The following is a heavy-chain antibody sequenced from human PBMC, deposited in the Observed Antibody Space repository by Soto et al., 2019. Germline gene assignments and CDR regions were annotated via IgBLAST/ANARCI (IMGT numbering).Heavy chain of an antibody. D-gene: IGHD6-6*01. J-gene: IGHJ3*02. CDR2: INPSGGST. CDR3: ARFSPLAVEYSSSSGALDAFDI. Sequence: ASVKVSCKASGYTFTSYYMHWVRQAPGQGLEWMGIINPSGGSTSYAQKFQGRVTMTRDTSTSTVYMELSSLRSEDTAVYYCARFSPLAVEYSSSSGALDAFDIWGQGTMVTVSS. CDR1: GYTFTSYY. V-gene: IGHV1-46*01.